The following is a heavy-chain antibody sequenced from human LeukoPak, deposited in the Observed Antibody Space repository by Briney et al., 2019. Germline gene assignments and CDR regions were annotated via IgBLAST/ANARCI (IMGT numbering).Heavy chain of an antibody. J-gene: IGHJ3*02. D-gene: IGHD4-17*01. CDR3: ARGRTTVTRAQDAFDI. V-gene: IGHV4-39*01. Sequence: SETLSLTCTVSGDPISSSDRYWGWIRQPPGKGLEWIGSIYHSGSTYYNPSLKSRVTISVDTSKNQFSLKVTSVTAADTAVYYCARGRTTVTRAQDAFDIWGQGTMVTVSS. CDR2: IYHSGST. CDR1: GDPISSSDRY.